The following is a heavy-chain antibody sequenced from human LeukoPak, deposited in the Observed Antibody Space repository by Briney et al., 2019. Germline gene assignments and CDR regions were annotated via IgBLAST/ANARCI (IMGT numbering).Heavy chain of an antibody. CDR2: IYYSGST. CDR3: ARRDIVVVPAAPVRPSEYYMDV. Sequence: SETLSLTCTVSGGSISSSSYYWGWIRQPPGKGLEWIGSIYYSGSTYYNPSLKSRVTISVDTSKNQFSLKLSSVTAADTAVYYCARRDIVVVPAAPVRPSEYYMDVWAKGPRSPSP. D-gene: IGHD2-2*01. CDR1: GGSISSSSYY. J-gene: IGHJ6*03. V-gene: IGHV4-39*07.